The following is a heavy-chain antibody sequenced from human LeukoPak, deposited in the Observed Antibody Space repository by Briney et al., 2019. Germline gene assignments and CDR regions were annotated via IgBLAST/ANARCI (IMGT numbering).Heavy chain of an antibody. D-gene: IGHD3-10*01. Sequence: SETLSPTCTVSGGSISSYYWGWIRQPPGKGLEWITCISHSGSTNYNPSLKTRVSISMVMSKNQFSLKLTSVTAADTAVYYCARDTRGSSGSGSYGYWGQGTLVTVSS. CDR2: ISHSGST. CDR3: ARDTRGSSGSGSYGY. V-gene: IGHV4-59*12. J-gene: IGHJ4*02. CDR1: GGSISSYY.